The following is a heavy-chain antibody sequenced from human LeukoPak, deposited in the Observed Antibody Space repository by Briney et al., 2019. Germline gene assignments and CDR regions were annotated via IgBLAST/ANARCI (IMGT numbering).Heavy chain of an antibody. CDR1: GGSFSGYY. D-gene: IGHD2-2*01. CDR3: ARGPAYQLALTRYYYYMDV. V-gene: IGHV4-34*01. Sequence: SETLSLTCAVYGGSFSGYYWSWIRQPPGKGLEWIGEINHSGSTNYNPSLKSRVTISVDTSKNQFSLKLSSVTAADTAVYYCARGPAYQLALTRYYYYMDVWRKGTTVTVSS. CDR2: INHSGST. J-gene: IGHJ6*03.